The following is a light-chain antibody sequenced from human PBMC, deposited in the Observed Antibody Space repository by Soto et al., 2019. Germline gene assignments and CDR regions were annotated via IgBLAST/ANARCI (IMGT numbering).Light chain of an antibody. Sequence: QPVLTQAASGSGSPGQSSSISCTGTSSDVGGYNYVSWYQHHPGKAPKLMIFDVSNRPSGVSNRFSGSKSGNTASLTISGLQPEDEADYYCSSYTTSNTRQIVFGTGTKVTVL. CDR3: SSYTTSNTRQIV. J-gene: IGLJ1*01. CDR2: DVS. V-gene: IGLV2-14*03. CDR1: SSDVGGYNY.